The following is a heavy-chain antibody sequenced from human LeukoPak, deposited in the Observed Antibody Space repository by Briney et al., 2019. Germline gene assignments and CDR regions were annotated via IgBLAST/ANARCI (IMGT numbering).Heavy chain of an antibody. V-gene: IGHV3-7*01. CDR1: GFTFSSYC. D-gene: IGHD6-6*01. CDR3: ARDRIAARPYYFDY. J-gene: IGHJ4*02. Sequence: GGSLRLSCAASGFTFSSYCMSWVRQAPGQGLEWVANINQDGGGKNYADSVKGRFTISRDNSKNTLYLQMNSLRAEDTAVYYWARDRIAARPYYFDYWGQGTLVTVSS. CDR2: INQDGGGK.